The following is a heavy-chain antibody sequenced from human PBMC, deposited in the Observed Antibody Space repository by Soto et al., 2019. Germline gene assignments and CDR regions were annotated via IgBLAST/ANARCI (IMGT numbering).Heavy chain of an antibody. Sequence: QVQLVQSGAEVKKPGASVKVSCKASGYTFTSYGISWVRQAPGQGLEWMGWISAYNGNTNYAQKLQGRVPMTTDTSTSTAYMELRSLRSDDTAVYYCAREDSSGWYSARWFDPWGQGTLVTVSS. V-gene: IGHV1-18*04. J-gene: IGHJ5*02. D-gene: IGHD6-19*01. CDR2: ISAYNGNT. CDR1: GYTFTSYG. CDR3: AREDSSGWYSARWFDP.